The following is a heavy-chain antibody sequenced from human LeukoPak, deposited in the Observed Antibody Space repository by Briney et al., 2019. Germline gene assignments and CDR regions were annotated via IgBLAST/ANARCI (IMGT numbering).Heavy chain of an antibody. D-gene: IGHD2-8*01. J-gene: IGHJ4*02. CDR3: AKDSWCAFTN. CDR1: GFTFSSYA. V-gene: IGHV3-30*02. Sequence: GGTLRLSCAASGFTFSSYAMHWVRQAPGKGLEWVAFIRYDGTNKYYADSVRGRFTISRDNSKNTLYLQMNSLRAEDTAVYYCAKDSWCAFTNWGQGTLVTVSS. CDR2: IRYDGTNK.